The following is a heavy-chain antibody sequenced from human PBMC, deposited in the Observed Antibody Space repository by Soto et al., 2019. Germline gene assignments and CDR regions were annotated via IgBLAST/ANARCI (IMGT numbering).Heavy chain of an antibody. CDR1: GYTFTGSA. D-gene: IGHD3-16*02. V-gene: IGHV1-3*05. J-gene: IGHJ4*02. CDR3: ARLATSPDGGLIGPFDY. Sequence: QVHLVQSGGEEKKPGASVKVSCEASGYTFTGSAIHWLHQAPGQSLEWMGWINPGNGNTRYSQKFLGRVIIISDTSANAAYFELGSLRSEDTAVYYCARLATSPDGGLIGPFDYWGQGFLVTVS. CDR2: INPGNGNT.